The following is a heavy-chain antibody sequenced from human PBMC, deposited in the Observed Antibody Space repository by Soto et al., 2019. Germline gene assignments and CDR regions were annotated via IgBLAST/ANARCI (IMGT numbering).Heavy chain of an antibody. CDR3: AKEVVGAPARDYYGMDV. Sequence: EVQLLESGGGLVQPGGSLRLSCAASGFTFSSYAMRWVRQAPGKGLEWVSAISGSGGSTYYADSVKGRFTISRDNSKNTLNLKMKSLRAEDTAVYYCAKEVVGAPARDYYGMDVWAKGPRSPSP. V-gene: IGHV3-23*01. D-gene: IGHD2-15*01. J-gene: IGHJ6*02. CDR1: GFTFSSYA. CDR2: ISGSGGST.